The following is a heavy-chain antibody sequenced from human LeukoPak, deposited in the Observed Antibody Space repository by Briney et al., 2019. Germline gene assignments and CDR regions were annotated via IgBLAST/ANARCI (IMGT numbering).Heavy chain of an antibody. J-gene: IGHJ4*02. Sequence: ASVKVSCKASGGTFSSYAISWVRQAPGQGLEWMGGIIPIFGTANYAQKFQGRVTITADKSTSTAYMALSSLRSEDTAVYYCARDLYGDYGDDYWGQGTLVTVSS. CDR2: IIPIFGTA. V-gene: IGHV1-69*06. CDR1: GGTFSSYA. D-gene: IGHD4-17*01. CDR3: ARDLYGDYGDDY.